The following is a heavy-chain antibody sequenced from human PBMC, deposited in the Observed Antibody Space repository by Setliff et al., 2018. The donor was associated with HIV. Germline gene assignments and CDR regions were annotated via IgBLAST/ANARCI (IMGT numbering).Heavy chain of an antibody. D-gene: IGHD2-2*01. CDR1: GYTFTDYY. V-gene: IGHV1-69-2*01. Sequence: GASVKVSCKASGYTFTDYYMHWVQQAPGKGLEWMGRVDPEDGETIYAEKFQGRVTITADTSTDTAYMELSSLRSEDTAVYYCARSEKYCSSVSCFRGCYGMDVWGHGATVTVSS. CDR3: ARSEKYCSSVSCFRGCYGMDV. J-gene: IGHJ6*02. CDR2: VDPEDGET.